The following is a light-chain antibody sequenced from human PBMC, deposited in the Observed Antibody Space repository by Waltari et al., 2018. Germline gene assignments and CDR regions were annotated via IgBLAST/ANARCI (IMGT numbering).Light chain of an antibody. CDR2: GNS. Sequence: QSVLTQPPSVSGAPGQRVTISCPWTSSTIRAGYALHWYQQLPGTAPKLLSYGNSNRPTGVPDRFSGSKSGTSASLAITGLQAEDEADYYCQSYDSSLSGSGVFGTGTKVTVL. CDR3: QSYDSSLSGSGV. CDR1: SSTIRAGYA. V-gene: IGLV1-40*01. J-gene: IGLJ1*01.